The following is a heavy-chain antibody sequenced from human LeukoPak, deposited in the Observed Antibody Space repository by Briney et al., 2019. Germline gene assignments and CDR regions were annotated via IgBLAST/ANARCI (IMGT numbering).Heavy chain of an antibody. CDR2: IYNSGST. J-gene: IGHJ6*02. V-gene: IGHV4-59*01. CDR1: GGSISSYY. Sequence: PSETLSLTCTVSGGSISSYYWSWIRRPPGKGLEWIGYIYNSGSTNYNPSLKSRVTISVDTSKNQFSLKLSSVTAADTAVYYCATSPYFYYGMDVWGQGTTVTVSS. CDR3: ATSPYFYYGMDV.